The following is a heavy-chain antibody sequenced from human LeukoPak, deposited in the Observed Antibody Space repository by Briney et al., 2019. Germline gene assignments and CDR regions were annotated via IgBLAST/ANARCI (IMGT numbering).Heavy chain of an antibody. V-gene: IGHV4-59*01. CDR2: IYYSGST. CDR3: AKVRVLRFLEWSIGPEYYFDY. CDR1: GGSISSYY. D-gene: IGHD3-3*01. J-gene: IGHJ4*02. Sequence: SETLSLTCTVSGGSISSYYWSWIQQPPGKGLEWIGYIYYSGSTNYNPSLKSRVTISVDTSKNQFSLKLSSVTAADTALYYCAKVRVLRFLEWSIGPEYYFDYWGQGTLVTVSS.